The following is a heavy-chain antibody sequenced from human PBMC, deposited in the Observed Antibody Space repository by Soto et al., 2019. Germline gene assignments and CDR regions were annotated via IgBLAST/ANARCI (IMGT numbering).Heavy chain of an antibody. CDR1: GFTFSDYY. Sequence: QVQLVESGGGLVTPGGSLRLSCAASGFTFSDYYMSWIRQAPGKGLEWVSYISSSRTTYYADSVKGRFTISRDNAKNSLXXQMNSLRAEDTAVYYCARDERRQGRDNYYYYGMDVWGQGTTVTVSS. J-gene: IGHJ6*02. V-gene: IGHV3-11*01. CDR2: ISSSRTT. CDR3: ARDERRQGRDNYYYYGMDV. D-gene: IGHD2-21*02.